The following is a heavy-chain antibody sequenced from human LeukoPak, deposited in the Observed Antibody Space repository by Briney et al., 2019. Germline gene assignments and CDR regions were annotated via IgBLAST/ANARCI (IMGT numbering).Heavy chain of an antibody. V-gene: IGHV4-59*01. D-gene: IGHD6-19*01. J-gene: IGHJ4*02. CDR2: IYYSGST. CDR1: GGSISRYY. Sequence: LETLSLTCTVSGGSISRYYWSWIRQPPGKGLEWIGYIYYSGSTNYNPSLKSRVTISVDTSKNQFSLKLSSVIAADTAVYYCARVIAVAGTTYFDYWGQGTLVTVSS. CDR3: ARVIAVAGTTYFDY.